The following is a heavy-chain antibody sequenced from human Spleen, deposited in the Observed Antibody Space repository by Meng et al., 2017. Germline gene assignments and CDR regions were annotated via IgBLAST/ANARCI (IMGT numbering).Heavy chain of an antibody. CDR1: GGTPSSYP. Sequence: QVQLVQSGSEWKKPGSSLKVSCKASGGTPSSYPIAWVRQAPGQGLEWMGRIVPILDRPNYAENFQDRVTITADKSTNTAYMELSSLRSDDTAIYYCARDRGHYLESWGQGTLVTVSS. V-gene: IGHV1-69*08. J-gene: IGHJ4*02. CDR3: ARDRGHYLES. D-gene: IGHD6-25*01. CDR2: IVPILDRP.